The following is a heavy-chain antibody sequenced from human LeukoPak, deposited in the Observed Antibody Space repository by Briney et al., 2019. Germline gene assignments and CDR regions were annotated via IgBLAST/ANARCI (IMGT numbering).Heavy chain of an antibody. D-gene: IGHD6-19*01. CDR1: GYTFTGYY. J-gene: IGHJ4*02. Sequence: ASVKVSCKASGYTFTGYYMHWVRQAPGQGLEWMGWINPNSGGTNYAQKFQGRVTMTRDTSISTAYMELSRLRSDDTAVYYCARELPLGAVAGPGDYWGQGTLVTVSS. CDR3: ARELPLGAVAGPGDY. V-gene: IGHV1-2*02. CDR2: INPNSGGT.